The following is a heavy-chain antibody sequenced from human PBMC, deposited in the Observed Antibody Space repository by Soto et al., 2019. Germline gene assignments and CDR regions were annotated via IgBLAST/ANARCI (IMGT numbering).Heavy chain of an antibody. CDR2: ISAYNGNT. V-gene: IGHV1-18*01. CDR1: GYTFTSYG. CDR3: ARDLEDYDILTGPFDY. J-gene: IGHJ4*02. Sequence: ASVNVSCKASGYTFTSYGISWVRQAPGQGLEWMGWISAYNGNTNYAQKLQGRVTMTTDTSTSTAYMELRSLRSDDTAVYYCARDLEDYDILTGPFDYWGQGTLVTVSS. D-gene: IGHD3-9*01.